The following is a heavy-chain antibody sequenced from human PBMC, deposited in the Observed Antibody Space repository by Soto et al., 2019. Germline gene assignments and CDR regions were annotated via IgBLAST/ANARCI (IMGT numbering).Heavy chain of an antibody. Sequence: GESVKISCTASGYSFTTYWINWVRQMPGKGLEWMGKIDPGGSDTTYSPSFQGHVTISADKSITTAYLQWSSLKASDTAMYYCARVGHDYSNSGMDVWGQGTTVTVSS. J-gene: IGHJ6*02. CDR2: IDPGGSDT. V-gene: IGHV5-10-1*01. CDR3: ARVGHDYSNSGMDV. CDR1: GYSFTTYW. D-gene: IGHD4-4*01.